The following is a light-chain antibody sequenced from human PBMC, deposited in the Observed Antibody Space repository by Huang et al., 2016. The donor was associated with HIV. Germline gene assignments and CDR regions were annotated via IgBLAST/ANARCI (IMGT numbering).Light chain of an antibody. CDR2: DAS. J-gene: IGKJ1*01. Sequence: DIQMTQSPSTLSASIGDRVTITCRANQRVNSWLAWYQPKPGKAHNLLIYDASKLESGVPSRFGGRGSGTNFTLTINSLQPDDFATYYCQQYNSYPWTFGPGTKVDIK. V-gene: IGKV1-5*01. CDR1: QRVNSW. CDR3: QQYNSYPWT.